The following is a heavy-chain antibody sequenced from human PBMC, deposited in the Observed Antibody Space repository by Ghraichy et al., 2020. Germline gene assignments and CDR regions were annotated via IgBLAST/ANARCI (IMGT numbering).Heavy chain of an antibody. J-gene: IGHJ4*02. CDR3: ARGHDSSGYYYFDS. Sequence: SETLSLTCTVSGGSISSGDYYWSWIRQPPGKGLEWIGYIYNSGRTYYNPSLKSRVTLSVDTSKNQFSLKLSSVTAADTAVYYCARGHDSSGYYYFDSWGQGTLVTVS. CDR2: IYNSGRT. CDR1: GGSISSGDYY. V-gene: IGHV4-30-4*01. D-gene: IGHD3-22*01.